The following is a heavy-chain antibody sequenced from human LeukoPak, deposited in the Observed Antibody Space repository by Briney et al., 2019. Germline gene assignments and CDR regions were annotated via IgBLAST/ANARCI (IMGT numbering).Heavy chain of an antibody. Sequence: GGSLRLSCAASVFTLSSYCMQWVRQAQGKGREWVAVIWYDGSNKYYADSVKGRFTISRDNSKNTLYLQMHSLRAEDTAVYYCAREREIAARPGPVDYWGQGTLVTVSS. D-gene: IGHD6-6*01. V-gene: IGHV3-33*01. J-gene: IGHJ4*02. CDR2: IWYDGSNK. CDR3: AREREIAARPGPVDY. CDR1: VFTLSSYC.